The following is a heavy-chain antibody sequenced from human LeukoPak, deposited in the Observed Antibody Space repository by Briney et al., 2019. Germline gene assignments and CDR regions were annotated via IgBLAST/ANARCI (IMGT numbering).Heavy chain of an antibody. CDR2: IYYSGST. V-gene: IGHV4-30-4*01. CDR3: ARHAGRRITIFGVVIDY. J-gene: IGHJ4*02. Sequence: SETLSLTCTVSGGSISSGDYYWSWIRQPPGKGLEWIGYIYYSGSTYYNPSLKSRVTISVDTSKNRFSLKLSSVTAADTAVYYCARHAGRRITIFGVVIDYWGQGTLVTVSS. CDR1: GGSISSGDYY. D-gene: IGHD3-3*01.